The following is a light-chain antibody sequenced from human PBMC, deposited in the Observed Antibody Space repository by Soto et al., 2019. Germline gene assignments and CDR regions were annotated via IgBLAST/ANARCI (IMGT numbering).Light chain of an antibody. Sequence: QSVLTQPPSASGTPGQRVTISCSGSSSNTGSNYVYWYQQFPGTAPKLLIYSNDQRPSGVPDRFSGSKSGTSASLAISGLRSEDEADYYCVSWDNSLSGRVFGGGTKLTVL. CDR1: SSNTGSNY. V-gene: IGLV1-47*02. J-gene: IGLJ3*02. CDR3: VSWDNSLSGRV. CDR2: SND.